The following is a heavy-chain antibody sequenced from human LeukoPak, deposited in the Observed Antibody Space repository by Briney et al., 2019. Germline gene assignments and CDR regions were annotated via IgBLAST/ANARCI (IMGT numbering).Heavy chain of an antibody. D-gene: IGHD1-1*01. CDR3: ARDRGTWNDDGFDY. CDR2: IYYSGYT. J-gene: IGHJ4*02. CDR1: GGSISSYY. Sequence: SETLSLTCTVSGGSISSYYWSWIRQPPGKGLEWIGYIYYSGYTNYNPSLKSRVTISVDTSKNQFSLKLSSVTAADTAVYYCARDRGTWNDDGFDYWGQGTLVTVSS. V-gene: IGHV4-59*12.